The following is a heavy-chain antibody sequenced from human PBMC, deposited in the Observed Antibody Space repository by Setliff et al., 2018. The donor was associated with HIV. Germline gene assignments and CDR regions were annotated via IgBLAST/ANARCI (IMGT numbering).Heavy chain of an antibody. J-gene: IGHJ4*02. CDR1: GFTFSRYW. CDR3: AMFSSSSG. Sequence: GGSLRLSCAASGFTFSRYWMHWVRQAPGQGLVWVSGINNDTTTTTYADSVKGRFSISRDNAKNTLYLQMNGLRGEDTAVYYCAMFSSSSGWGQGTPVTVSS. D-gene: IGHD6-6*01. V-gene: IGHV3-74*01. CDR2: INNDTTTT.